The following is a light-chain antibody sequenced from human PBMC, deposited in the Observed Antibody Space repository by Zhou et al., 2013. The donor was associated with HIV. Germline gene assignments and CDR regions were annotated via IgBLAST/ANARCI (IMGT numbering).Light chain of an antibody. CDR3: QHYGVSPYT. CDR2: GES. CDR1: QSVSSSY. V-gene: IGKV3-20*01. Sequence: EIVLTQSPDTLSLSPGERATLSCRASQSVSSSYLAWYQQKPGQAPRLLIFGESSRATGIPDRFRGSGSGTDFSLSISRLEPGDVAVYYCQHYGVSPYTFGPGTKLEI. J-gene: IGKJ2*01.